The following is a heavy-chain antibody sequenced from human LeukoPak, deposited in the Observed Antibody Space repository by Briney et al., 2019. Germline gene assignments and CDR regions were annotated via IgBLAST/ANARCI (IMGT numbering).Heavy chain of an antibody. J-gene: IGHJ3*02. CDR1: GYTFTSYD. D-gene: IGHD1-26*01. CDR3: ARVESGSYYDASDI. V-gene: IGHV1-8*01. Sequence: ASVKVSCKASGYTFTSYDINWVRQATGQGLEWMGWMNPNSGNTGYAQKFQGRVTMTRNTSISTAYMELSSLRSEDTAVYYCARVESGSYYDASDIWGQGTMVTVSS. CDR2: MNPNSGNT.